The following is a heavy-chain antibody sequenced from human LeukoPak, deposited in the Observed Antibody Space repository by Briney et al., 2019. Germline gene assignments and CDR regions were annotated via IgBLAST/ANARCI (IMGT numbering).Heavy chain of an antibody. CDR2: IYGGGST. D-gene: IGHD3-22*01. J-gene: IGHJ4*02. Sequence: PGGSLRLSCAASGFTVSSNYMSWVRQAPGKGLEWVSVIYGGGSTYYSDSVKGRFTISRDNSKNTLYLQMNSLRAEDTAAYYCARAITNYYDSSGYYSTPYYFDYWGQGTLVTVSS. V-gene: IGHV3-53*01. CDR1: GFTVSSNY. CDR3: ARAITNYYDSSGYYSTPYYFDY.